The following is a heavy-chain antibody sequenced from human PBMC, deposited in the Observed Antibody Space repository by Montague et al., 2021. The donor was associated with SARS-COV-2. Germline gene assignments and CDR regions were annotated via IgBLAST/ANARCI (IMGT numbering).Heavy chain of an antibody. D-gene: IGHD3-10*01. CDR3: AGLESTRGVIIRGAFHI. Sequence: SETLSLTCSVSGDSINNSRYYWGWIRQPPGKGLEWIGTIYYSGSAYYNPSLKSRVTISVDTSKDQFSLKLNSVTATDTAVYYCAGLESTRGVIIRGAFHIWGQGTKVTVSS. CDR2: IYYSGSA. J-gene: IGHJ3*02. CDR1: GDSINNSRYY. V-gene: IGHV4-39*01.